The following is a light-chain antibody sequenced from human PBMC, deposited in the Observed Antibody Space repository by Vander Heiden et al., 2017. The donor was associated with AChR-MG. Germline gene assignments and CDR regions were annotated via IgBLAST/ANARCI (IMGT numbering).Light chain of an antibody. V-gene: IGLV1-44*01. CDR3: AAWDDSLNGVV. Sequence: QSVLTLPPSASGTPGQRVTVSCSRSSSNIRSNTVIGYQLLPGTAPKLLIYSNNQRPSGVPDRFSGSKSGTAATLAISRPQPEEEAGYYWAAWDDSLNGVVFGGGTKLTVL. CDR2: SNN. J-gene: IGLJ2*01. CDR1: SSNIRSNT.